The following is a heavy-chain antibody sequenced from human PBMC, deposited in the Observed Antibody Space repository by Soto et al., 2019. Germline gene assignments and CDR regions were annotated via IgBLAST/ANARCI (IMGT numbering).Heavy chain of an antibody. CDR3: ARAGVPGYYDSSGYVAHAFDI. Sequence: ASVKVSCKASGYTFTSYGISWVRQAPGQGLEWMGWISAYNGNTNYAQKPQGRVTMTTDTSTSTAYMELRSLRSDDTAVYYCARAGVPGYYDSSGYVAHAFDIWGQGTMVTVSS. V-gene: IGHV1-18*01. CDR1: GYTFTSYG. J-gene: IGHJ3*02. CDR2: ISAYNGNT. D-gene: IGHD3-22*01.